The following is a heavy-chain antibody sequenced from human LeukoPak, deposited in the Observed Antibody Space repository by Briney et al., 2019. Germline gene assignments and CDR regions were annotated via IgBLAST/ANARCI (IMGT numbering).Heavy chain of an antibody. D-gene: IGHD2-2*01. Sequence: GGSLKLSCAASGFTFSGSAMHWVRQASGKGLEWVGRIRSKANSYATAYAASVKGRFTISRDDSKNTAYLQMNSLKTEDTAVYYCTSCRSTSCRLDYYYYYMDVWGKGTTVTVSS. CDR3: TSCRSTSCRLDYYYYYMDV. CDR2: IRSKANSYAT. J-gene: IGHJ6*03. CDR1: GFTFSGSA. V-gene: IGHV3-73*01.